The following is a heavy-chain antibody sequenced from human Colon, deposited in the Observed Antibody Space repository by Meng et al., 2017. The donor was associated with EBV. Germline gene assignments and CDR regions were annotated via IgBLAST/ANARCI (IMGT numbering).Heavy chain of an antibody. D-gene: IGHD3-10*01. CDR3: ARARRTGDGLDN. V-gene: IGHV4-30-2*01. CDR1: GGSISSSSDYC. J-gene: IGHJ3*02. CDR2: IYHTENT. Sequence: QLQLQESGSGLVKPSQTLSLTCAVSGGSISSSSDYCWSWIRQPPGKGLELIGCIYHTENTYYNSSLKSRVTISVDKSNNQFSLKLTTVTAADTAAYYCARARRTGDGLDNWGQGTLGTVSS.